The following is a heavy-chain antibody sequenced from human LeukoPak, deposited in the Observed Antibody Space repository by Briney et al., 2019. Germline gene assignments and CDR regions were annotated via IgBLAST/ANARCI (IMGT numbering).Heavy chain of an antibody. V-gene: IGHV3-30*04. CDR1: GFTFSGYA. CDR3: ARPARGSSSWYLGAFDI. CDR2: ISYDGSNK. Sequence: GGSLRLSCAASGFTFSGYAMHWVRQAPGKGLEWVAVISYDGSNKYYADSVKGRFTISRDNSKNTLYLQMNSLRAEDTAVYYCARPARGSSSWYLGAFDIWGQGTMVTVSS. J-gene: IGHJ3*02. D-gene: IGHD6-13*01.